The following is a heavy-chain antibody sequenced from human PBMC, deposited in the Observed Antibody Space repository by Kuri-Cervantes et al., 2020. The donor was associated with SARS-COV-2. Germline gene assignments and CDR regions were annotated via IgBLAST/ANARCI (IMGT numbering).Heavy chain of an antibody. CDR3: ARDAISPEVGQQPEYYFDY. CDR1: GFTFSDYY. D-gene: IGHD6-13*01. Sequence: GESLKISCAASGFTFSDYYMSWIRQAPGKGLEWVSYISSSGSTIYYADSVKGRFTISRDNAKNSLYLQMNSLGAEDTAVYYCARDAISPEVGQQPEYYFDYWGQGTLVTVSS. CDR2: ISSSGSTI. J-gene: IGHJ4*02. V-gene: IGHV3-11*04.